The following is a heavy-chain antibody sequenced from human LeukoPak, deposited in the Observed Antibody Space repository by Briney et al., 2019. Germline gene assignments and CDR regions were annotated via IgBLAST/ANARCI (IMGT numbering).Heavy chain of an antibody. CDR3: ARDHGRSTVLGMNTFDV. Sequence: GGSLRLSCAASGFTFSNYWMHWVRQAPGKGLVWVSRINGDGSSTTYADSVKGRFTISRDNAKNTLYLQMNSLRADDMAVYFCARDHGRSTVLGMNTFDVWGQGTTVSVSS. J-gene: IGHJ3*01. D-gene: IGHD2-8*02. V-gene: IGHV3-74*01. CDR1: GFTFSNYW. CDR2: INGDGSST.